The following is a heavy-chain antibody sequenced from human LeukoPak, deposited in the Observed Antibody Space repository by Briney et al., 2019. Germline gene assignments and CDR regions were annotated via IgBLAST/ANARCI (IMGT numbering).Heavy chain of an antibody. CDR3: ARGGYCSGGSCYLTWFDP. D-gene: IGHD2-15*01. Sequence: SETLSLTCTVSGGSISSGGYYWSWNRQHPGKGLEWIGYIYYSGSTYYNPSLKSRLTISVDTSKNQFSLKLSSVTAADTAVYYCARGGYCSGGSCYLTWFDPWGQGTLVTVSS. J-gene: IGHJ5*02. CDR1: GGSISSGGYY. V-gene: IGHV4-31*03. CDR2: IYYSGST.